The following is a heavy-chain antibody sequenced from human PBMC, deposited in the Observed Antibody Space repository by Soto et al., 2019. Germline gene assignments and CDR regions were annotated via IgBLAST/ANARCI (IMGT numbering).Heavy chain of an antibody. Sequence: ASVKVSCKASGYTFTGYYMHWVQQAPGQGLEWMGWINPNSGGTNYAQKFQGRVTMTRDTSISTAYMELSRLRSDDTAVYYCARDAYYDFWSGYYTGFDYWGQGTLVTV. V-gene: IGHV1-2*02. CDR1: GYTFTGYY. D-gene: IGHD3-3*01. CDR3: ARDAYYDFWSGYYTGFDY. CDR2: INPNSGGT. J-gene: IGHJ4*02.